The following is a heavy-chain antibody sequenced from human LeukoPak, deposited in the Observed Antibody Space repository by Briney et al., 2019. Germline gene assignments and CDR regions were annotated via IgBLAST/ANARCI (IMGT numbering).Heavy chain of an antibody. CDR1: GFTVSSNY. V-gene: IGHV3-66*01. CDR2: IYSGGST. D-gene: IGHD3-22*01. J-gene: IGHJ4*02. Sequence: PGGSLRLSCAASGFTVSSNYMSWVRQAPGKGLEWVSVIYSGGSTYYADSVKGRFTISRDNSKNTLYLQMNSLRAEDTAVYYCARDSPYYYDSSGYSSGYDYWGPGTLVTVSS. CDR3: ARDSPYYYDSSGYSSGYDY.